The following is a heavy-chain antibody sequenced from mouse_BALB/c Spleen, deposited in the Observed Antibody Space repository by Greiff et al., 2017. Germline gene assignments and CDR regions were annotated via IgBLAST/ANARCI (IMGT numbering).Heavy chain of an antibody. J-gene: IGHJ1*01. Sequence: EVQRVESGGGLVQPGGSLRLSCATSGFTFSDFYMEWVRQPPGKRLEWIAASRNKANDYTTEYSASVKGRFIVSRDTSQSILYLQMNALRAEDTAIYYCAREGVLVDFDVWGAGTTVTVSS. CDR1: GFTFSDFY. V-gene: IGHV7-1*02. CDR2: SRNKANDYTT. CDR3: AREGVLVDFDV. D-gene: IGHD1-1*02.